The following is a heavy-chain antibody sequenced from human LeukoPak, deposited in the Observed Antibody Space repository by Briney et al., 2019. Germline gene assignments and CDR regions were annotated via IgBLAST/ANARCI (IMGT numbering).Heavy chain of an antibody. CDR3: ARESILGYCSSTSCDDAFDI. J-gene: IGHJ3*02. D-gene: IGHD2-2*01. CDR2: IYHSGST. Sequence: PSETLSLTCPVSGGSISSGGYYWSWIRQPPGKGLEWIGYIYHSGSTYYNPSLKGRVTISVDRSKNQFSLKLSSVTAADTAVYYCARESILGYCSSTSCDDAFDIWGQGTMVTVSS. V-gene: IGHV4-30-2*01. CDR1: GGSISSGGYY.